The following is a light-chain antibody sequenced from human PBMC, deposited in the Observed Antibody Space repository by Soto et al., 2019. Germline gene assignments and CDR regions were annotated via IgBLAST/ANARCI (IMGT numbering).Light chain of an antibody. V-gene: IGKV3-15*01. CDR1: QSVSTN. CDR2: GAS. J-gene: IGKJ4*01. Sequence: DIVLTQSPVTVSVSPGERATLSCRASQSVSTNLAWYQHKLGQAPRLLIYGASTRVTGIPARFSGSRSGTDFTLTIHSLESEDFGTYARQRYNNRLPPVTFGGGTKGEI. CDR3: QRYNNRLPPVT.